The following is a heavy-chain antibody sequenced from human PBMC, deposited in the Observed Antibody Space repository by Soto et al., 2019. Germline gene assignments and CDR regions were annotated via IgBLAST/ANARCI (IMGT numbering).Heavy chain of an antibody. D-gene: IGHD2-8*01. CDR1: GFTFDDYG. CDR2: ISWNSGTI. Sequence: EVQLVESGGGLVQPGRSLRLSCAASGFTFDDYGMHWVRQAPGKGLEWVSGISWNSGTIGYADSVKGRFTISRDNAKNSLYLQMNSLRAEDTXXXXXAKVTMVSNYYNGXXXWG. V-gene: IGHV3-9*01. J-gene: IGHJ6*02. CDR3: AKVTMVSNYYNGXXX.